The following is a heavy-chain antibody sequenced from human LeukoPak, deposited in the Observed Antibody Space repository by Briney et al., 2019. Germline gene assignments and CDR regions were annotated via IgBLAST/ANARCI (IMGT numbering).Heavy chain of an antibody. D-gene: IGHD6-13*01. J-gene: IGHJ2*01. V-gene: IGHV4-61*08. CDR2: IYYSGST. CDR3: ARVYYSNSYDYWYFDL. CDR1: GGSTSTGDFY. Sequence: SETLSLTCLVSGGSTSTGDFYCSWIRQPPGKGLEWIAYIYYSGSTNYNPSLKSRVTISVDTSKNQFSLKLSSVTAADTAVYYCARVYYSNSYDYWYFDLWGRGTLVTVSS.